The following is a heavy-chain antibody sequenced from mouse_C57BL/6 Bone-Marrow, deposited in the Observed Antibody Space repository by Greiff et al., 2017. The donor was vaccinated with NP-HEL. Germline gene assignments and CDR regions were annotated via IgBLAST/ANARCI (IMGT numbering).Heavy chain of an antibody. V-gene: IGHV1-81*01. CDR3: ARRSSNYVEFAY. D-gene: IGHD2-5*01. J-gene: IGHJ3*01. Sequence: QVQLQQSGAELARPGASVKLSCKASGYTFTSYGISWVKQRTGQGLEWIGESYPRSGNTYYNEKFKGKATLTADKSSSTAYMELRSLTSEDSAVYFCARRSSNYVEFAYWGQGTLVTVSA. CDR2: SYPRSGNT. CDR1: GYTFTSYG.